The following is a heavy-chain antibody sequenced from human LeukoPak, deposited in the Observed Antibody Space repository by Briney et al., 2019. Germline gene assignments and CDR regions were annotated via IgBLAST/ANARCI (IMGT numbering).Heavy chain of an antibody. D-gene: IGHD3-10*01. Sequence: GGSLRLSCAASGFTFSSYGMHWVRHAPGKGLEWVAVISYDGSNKYYEDSVKGRFTISRDNSKNTMYLQMNSQRAEDKAGYYCARAGFRWVGELFWGQGTMVTVSS. J-gene: IGHJ3*01. CDR2: ISYDGSNK. V-gene: IGHV3-30*03. CDR1: GFTFSSYG. CDR3: ARAGFRWVGELF.